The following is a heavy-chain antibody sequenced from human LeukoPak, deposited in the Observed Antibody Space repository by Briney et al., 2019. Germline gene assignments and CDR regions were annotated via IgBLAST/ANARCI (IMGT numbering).Heavy chain of an antibody. CDR1: GFTFSSYG. V-gene: IGHV3-33*01. Sequence: GGSLRLSCAASGFTFSSYGMHLVRQAPGKGLEGLGVIWYDGSNKYYADSVKGRFTISRDNSKNTLSLQMTSLSAEDTAVYYCVREQYGDDDAFDIWGQGTMVTVSS. D-gene: IGHD4-17*01. J-gene: IGHJ3*02. CDR3: VREQYGDDDAFDI. CDR2: IWYDGSNK.